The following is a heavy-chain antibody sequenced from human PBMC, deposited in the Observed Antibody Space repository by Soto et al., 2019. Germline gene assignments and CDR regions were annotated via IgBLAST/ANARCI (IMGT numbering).Heavy chain of an antibody. J-gene: IGHJ4*02. CDR1: GFIFSDFA. CDR2: IDTSGGTT. Sequence: GGSLRLSCAASGFIFSDFAMNWVRQAPGKGLEWVSSIDTSGGTTFYADSVKGRFTISRDNSKNTLYLQMNSLRAEDTAGYYCTKGMTDFCDSSGCSPIDYWGQGTLVTVSS. V-gene: IGHV3-23*05. D-gene: IGHD2-2*01. CDR3: TKGMTDFCDSSGCSPIDY.